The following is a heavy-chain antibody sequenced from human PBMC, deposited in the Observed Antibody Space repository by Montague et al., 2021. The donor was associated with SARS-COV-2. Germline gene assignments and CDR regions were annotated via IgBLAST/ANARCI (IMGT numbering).Heavy chain of an antibody. D-gene: IGHD2-21*02. CDR1: GASVSSINW. CDR3: ARDLLPPRTAIKTNFFGLDV. V-gene: IGHV4-4*02. CDR2: IYHSGNT. Sequence: SETLSLTCAVSGASVSSINWCSWVRQPPGRGLEWIGYIYHSGNTNYNPSLKSRVTISIDTSMNQFSLSLSSMTAADTAVYFCARDLLPPRTAIKTNFFGLDVWGQGTTVIVSS. J-gene: IGHJ6*02.